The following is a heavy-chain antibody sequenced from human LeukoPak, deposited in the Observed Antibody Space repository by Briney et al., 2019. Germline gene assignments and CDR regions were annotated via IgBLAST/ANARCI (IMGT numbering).Heavy chain of an antibody. CDR1: GFTFSSYD. V-gene: IGHV3-13*05. D-gene: IGHD3-10*01. Sequence: GGSLRLSCAASGFTFSSYDMHWVRQATGKGLEWVSAIGTAGDPYYPGSVKGRFTISRENAKNSLYLQMNSLRAGDTAVYYCARGGRTMVRGSYYYYYGMDVWGKGTMVTVSS. CDR3: ARGGRTMVRGSYYYYYGMDV. J-gene: IGHJ6*04. CDR2: IGTAGDP.